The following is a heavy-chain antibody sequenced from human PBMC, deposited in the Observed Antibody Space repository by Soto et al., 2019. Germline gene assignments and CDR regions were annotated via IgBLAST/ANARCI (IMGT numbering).Heavy chain of an antibody. J-gene: IGHJ3*01. D-gene: IGHD5-18*01. Sequence: QLHLQESGPGLAKPSETLSLSCIVSGGSISRSPYSWAWLRQPPGQGLEWLGTIFYSGNIYYSASLQSRVSISVDTSKEQFSLKVRSVTAADTAVYYCARHAAARRADVVAFQVWGQGTPVTVSS. CDR2: IFYSGNI. CDR1: GGSISRSPYS. CDR3: ARHAAARRADVVAFQV. V-gene: IGHV4-39*01.